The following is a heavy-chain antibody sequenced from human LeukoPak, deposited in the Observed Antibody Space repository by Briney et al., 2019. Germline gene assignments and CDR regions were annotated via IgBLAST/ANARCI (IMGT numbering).Heavy chain of an antibody. J-gene: IGHJ4*02. Sequence: GGSLRLSCAASGFTFSDYYMSWIRQAPGKGLEWVSYISSSGSTIYYADSVKGRFTISRDNAKNSLYLQMNSLRAEDTAVYYCATALRASSSWSPQEREFDYWGQGTLVTVSS. CDR2: ISSSGSTI. V-gene: IGHV3-11*01. CDR3: ATALRASSSWSPQEREFDY. CDR1: GFTFSDYY. D-gene: IGHD6-13*01.